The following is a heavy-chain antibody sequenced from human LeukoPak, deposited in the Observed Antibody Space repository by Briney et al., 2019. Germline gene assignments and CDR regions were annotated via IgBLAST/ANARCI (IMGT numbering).Heavy chain of an antibody. CDR1: GGSFSGYY. J-gene: IGHJ4*02. V-gene: IGHV4-34*01. D-gene: IGHD5-18*01. CDR3: ARGVRRRGIQLWLNFDY. Sequence: SETLSLTCAVYGGSFSGYYWSWIRQPPGKGLEWIVEINHSGSTNYNPSLKSRVTISVDTSKNQFSLKLSSVTAADTAVYYCARGVRRRGIQLWLNFDYWGQGTLVTVSS. CDR2: INHSGST.